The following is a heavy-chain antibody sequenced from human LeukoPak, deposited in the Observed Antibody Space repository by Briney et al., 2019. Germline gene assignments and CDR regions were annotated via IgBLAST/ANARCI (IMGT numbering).Heavy chain of an antibody. CDR1: GYTFANYY. V-gene: IGHV1-46*03. Sequence: ASVKVSCKASGYTFANYYMHWVRQAPGQGLEWMGIINPSSGSTDYAQKFQGRVTMTRDTSTSTVYMELSSLRSEDTAVYYCARAWGTTFYYDAFDIWGQGTMVTVSS. CDR3: ARAWGTTFYYDAFDI. D-gene: IGHD3-16*01. CDR2: INPSSGST. J-gene: IGHJ3*02.